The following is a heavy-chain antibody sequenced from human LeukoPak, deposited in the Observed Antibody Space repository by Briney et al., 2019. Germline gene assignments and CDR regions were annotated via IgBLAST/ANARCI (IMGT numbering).Heavy chain of an antibody. CDR2: ISAYNGNK. J-gene: IGHJ4*02. Sequence: ASVKVSCKASVYTLTSYGISCVRQAPGQGVEWMRWISAYNGNKNYAQKLQVRVDMTTDTSTNTPYMEVRSVRSEDTAVYYCGRYRSSDWLFDYWGEGTLVTVSS. CDR3: GRYRSSDWLFDY. V-gene: IGHV1-18*01. CDR1: VYTLTSYG. D-gene: IGHD6-19*01.